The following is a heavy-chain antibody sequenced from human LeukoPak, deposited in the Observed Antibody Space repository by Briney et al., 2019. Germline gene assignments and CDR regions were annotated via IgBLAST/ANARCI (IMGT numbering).Heavy chain of an antibody. CDR2: IVGDGSRT. CDR3: ARVAVGGTRAFDI. CDR1: GFTFRNYW. Sequence: GGSLRLSCAASGFTFRNYWMHWVRQAPEKGLVWVSRIVGDGSRTAYADSVKGRFTISRDNAKNTLYLQVNSLRGEDTAVYYCARVAVGGTRAFDIWGQGTMVTVSS. D-gene: IGHD6-19*01. V-gene: IGHV3-74*01. J-gene: IGHJ3*02.